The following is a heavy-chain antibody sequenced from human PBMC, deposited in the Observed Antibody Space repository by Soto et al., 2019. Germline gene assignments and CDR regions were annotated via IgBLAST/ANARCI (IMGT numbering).Heavy chain of an antibody. CDR2: INAGNGNT. Sequence: QVQLVQSGAEVKKPGASVKVSCKASGYTFTSYAMHWVRQAPGQRLEWMGWINAGNGNTKYSQKFQGRVTITRDTSASTAYMELSSLRSEDTAVYYCARCGVRWNWYFYLWGRGTLVTVAS. J-gene: IGHJ2*01. V-gene: IGHV1-3*01. CDR1: GYTFTSYA. D-gene: IGHD4-17*01. CDR3: ARCGVRWNWYFYL.